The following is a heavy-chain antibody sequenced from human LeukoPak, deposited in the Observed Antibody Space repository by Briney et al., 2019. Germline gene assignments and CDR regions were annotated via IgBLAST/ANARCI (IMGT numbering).Heavy chain of an antibody. CDR3: ARHGWDFDWLLYYFDY. D-gene: IGHD3-9*01. J-gene: IGHJ4*02. Sequence: GESLKISCKGSGYSFTSYWISWVRQMPGKGLEWMGRIDPSDSYTNYSPSFQGHVTISADKSISTAYLQWGSLKASDTAMYYCARHGWDFDWLLYYFDYWGQGTLVTVSS. CDR1: GYSFTSYW. CDR2: IDPSDSYT. V-gene: IGHV5-10-1*01.